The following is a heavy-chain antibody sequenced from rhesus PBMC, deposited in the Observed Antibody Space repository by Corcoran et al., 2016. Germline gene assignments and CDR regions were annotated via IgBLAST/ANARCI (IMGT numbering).Heavy chain of an antibody. J-gene: IGHJ4*01. CDR3: AREVAGTADY. D-gene: IGHD1-20*01. V-gene: IGHV4S10*01. CDR2: IYGSSTST. CDR1: GGSISDSYR. Sequence: QVQLQESGPGVVKPSETLSLTCAVSGGSISDSYRWSWIRQPPGKGLEWIGYIYGSSTSTNSTPSLKSRVTISKDTSKNQFSLKLSSVTAADTAVYYCAREVAGTADYWGQGVLVTVSS.